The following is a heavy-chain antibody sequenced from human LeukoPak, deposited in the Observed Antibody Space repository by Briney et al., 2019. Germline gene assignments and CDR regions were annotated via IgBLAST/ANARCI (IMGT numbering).Heavy chain of an antibody. CDR2: IYYSGST. CDR1: GGSISSGGYY. Sequence: PSETLSLTCTVSGGSISSGGYYWSWIRQHPGKGLEWIGYIYYSGSTYYNPSLKSRVTISVYTSKNQFSLKLSSVPAADTAVYYCARAPDYYDSSGYSAYFDYWGQGTLVTVPS. D-gene: IGHD3-22*01. V-gene: IGHV4-31*03. CDR3: ARAPDYYDSSGYSAYFDY. J-gene: IGHJ4*02.